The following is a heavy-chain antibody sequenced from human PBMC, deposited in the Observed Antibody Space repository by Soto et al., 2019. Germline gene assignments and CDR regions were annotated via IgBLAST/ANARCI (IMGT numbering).Heavy chain of an antibody. D-gene: IGHD4-17*01. CDR3: AHENTNDYGDYTFDY. J-gene: IGHJ4*02. Sequence: SGPTLVNPTQTLTLTCTFSGFSLSTSGVGVGWIRQPPGKALEWLALIYWNDDKRYSPSLKSRLTITKDTSKNQVVLTMTNMDPVDTATYYCAHENTNDYGDYTFDYWGQGTPAPVSS. V-gene: IGHV2-5*01. CDR1: GFSLSTSGVG. CDR2: IYWNDDK.